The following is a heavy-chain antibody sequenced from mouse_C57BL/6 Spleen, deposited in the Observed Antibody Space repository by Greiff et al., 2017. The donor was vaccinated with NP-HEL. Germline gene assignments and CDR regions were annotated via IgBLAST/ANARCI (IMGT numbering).Heavy chain of an antibody. V-gene: IGHV1-80*01. CDR3: ARRVYYSYFDY. CDR2: IYPGDGDT. D-gene: IGHD2-12*01. CDR1: GYAFSSYW. Sequence: QVQLKQSGAELVKPGASVKISCKASGYAFSSYWMNWVKQRPGKGLEWIGQIYPGDGDTNYNGKFKGKATLTADKSSSTAYMQLSSLTSEDPAVYFCARRVYYSYFDYWGQGTTLTVSS. J-gene: IGHJ2*01.